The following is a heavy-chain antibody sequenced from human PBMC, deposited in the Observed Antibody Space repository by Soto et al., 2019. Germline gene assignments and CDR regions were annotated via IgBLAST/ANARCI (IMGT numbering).Heavy chain of an antibody. CDR3: AKDIGIAAAGPRVDP. D-gene: IGHD6-13*01. Sequence: GGSLRLSCAASGFTFSSYGMHWVRQAPGKGLEWVAVISYDGSNKYYADSVKGRFTISRDNSKNTLYLQMNSLRAEDTAVYYCAKDIGIAAAGPRVDPWGQGTLVTVSS. J-gene: IGHJ5*02. V-gene: IGHV3-30*18. CDR1: GFTFSSYG. CDR2: ISYDGSNK.